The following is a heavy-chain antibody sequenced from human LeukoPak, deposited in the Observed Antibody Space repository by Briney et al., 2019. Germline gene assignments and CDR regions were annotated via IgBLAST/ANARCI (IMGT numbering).Heavy chain of an antibody. CDR2: ISRGVGST. Sequence: GGSLRLSCAASGFTFGSYDLSWVRQAPGKGLECVAAISRGVGSTYYADSVKGRFTISRDNSKNTLYLQMNSLRPEDAALYYCARGCSSDDCRNNWFDPWGQGTLVTVSS. CDR3: ARGCSSDDCRNNWFDP. CDR1: GFTFGSYD. D-gene: IGHD2-2*01. V-gene: IGHV3-23*01. J-gene: IGHJ5*02.